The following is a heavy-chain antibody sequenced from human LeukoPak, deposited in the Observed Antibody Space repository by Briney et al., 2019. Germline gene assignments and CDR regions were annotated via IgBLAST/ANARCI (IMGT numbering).Heavy chain of an antibody. Sequence: PGGSLRLSCAASGFTFSSYSMNWVRQAPGKGLEWVSSISSSSSYIYYADSVKGRFTISRDNAKNSLYLQMNSLRAEDTAVYYCARTRRYYDSSGYPDYWGQGTLVTVSS. CDR3: ARTRRYYDSSGYPDY. V-gene: IGHV3-21*01. CDR1: GFTFSSYS. J-gene: IGHJ4*02. CDR2: ISSSSSYI. D-gene: IGHD3-22*01.